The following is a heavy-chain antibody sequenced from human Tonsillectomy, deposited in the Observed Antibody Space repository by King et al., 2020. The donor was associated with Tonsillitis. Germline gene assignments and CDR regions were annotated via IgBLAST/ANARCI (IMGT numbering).Heavy chain of an antibody. V-gene: IGHV4-39*01. J-gene: IGHJ6*03. CDR2: IDYSGRA. CDR3: ARHGRYYYFMDV. Sequence: QLQESGPGLVKPSQTLSLTCSVSEDSISSSGHHWGWIRQPPRKRRGWIGGIDYSGRANYNPSLERRVTMSVETSKNQFSLRLRAVTAADTALYFCARHGRYYYFMDVWGKGITVTVSS. CDR1: EDSISSSGHH.